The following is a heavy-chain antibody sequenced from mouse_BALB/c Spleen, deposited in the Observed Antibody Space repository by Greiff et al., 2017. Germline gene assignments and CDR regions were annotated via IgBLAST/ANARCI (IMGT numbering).Heavy chain of an antibody. D-gene: IGHD2-1*01. V-gene: IGHV2-2*02. J-gene: IGHJ3*01. CDR1: GFSLTSYG. Sequence: VMLVESGPGLVQPSQSLSITCTVSGFSLTSYGVHWVRQSPGKGLEWLGVIWSGGSTDYNAAFISRLSISKDNSKSQVFFKMNSLQANDTAIYYCARNYYGTSAWFAYRGQGTLVTVSA. CDR2: IWSGGST. CDR3: ARNYYGTSAWFAY.